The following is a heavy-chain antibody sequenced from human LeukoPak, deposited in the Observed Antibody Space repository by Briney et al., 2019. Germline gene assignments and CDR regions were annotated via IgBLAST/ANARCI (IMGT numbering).Heavy chain of an antibody. V-gene: IGHV1-18*01. Sequence: VKVSCKASGDTLTNYGITWVRQAPGQGLEWMGWISAYNGNTIYAQKLQGRVTMTTDTSTNTAYLELRSLRADDTAMFYCASWSRLAAAGRGFDHWGQGTLVTVSS. D-gene: IGHD6-13*01. CDR1: GDTLTNYG. J-gene: IGHJ4*02. CDR2: ISAYNGNT. CDR3: ASWSRLAAAGRGFDH.